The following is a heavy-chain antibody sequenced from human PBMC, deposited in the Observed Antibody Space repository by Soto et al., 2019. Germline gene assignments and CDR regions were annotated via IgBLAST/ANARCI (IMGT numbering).Heavy chain of an antibody. CDR1: GGSISSYY. D-gene: IGHD5-18*01. V-gene: IGHV4-59*01. Sequence: SETLSLTCTVSGGSISSYYWSWIRQPPGKGLEWIGYIYYSGRTNYNPSLKSRVTISVDTSKNQFSLKLSSVTAADTAVYYCARVNGGYSYGTSFDYWGQGTLVTVSS. CDR3: ARVNGGYSYGTSFDY. CDR2: IYYSGRT. J-gene: IGHJ4*02.